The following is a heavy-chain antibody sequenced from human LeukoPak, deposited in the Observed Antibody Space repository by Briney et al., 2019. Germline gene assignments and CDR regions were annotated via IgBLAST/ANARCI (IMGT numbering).Heavy chain of an antibody. CDR3: ARAYNSHFDY. Sequence: GGSLRLPCAASGFTFSSYWMHWVRQAPGKGLVCVSRIKSDGSSTSYADSVKGRFTISRDDAKNTLYLQMNSLRAEDTAVYYCARAYNSHFDYWGQGALVTVSS. CDR1: GFTFSSYW. D-gene: IGHD1-1*01. V-gene: IGHV3-74*01. J-gene: IGHJ4*02. CDR2: IKSDGSST.